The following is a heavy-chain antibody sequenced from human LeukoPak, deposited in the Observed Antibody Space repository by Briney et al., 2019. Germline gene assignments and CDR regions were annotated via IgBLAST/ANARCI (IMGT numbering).Heavy chain of an antibody. CDR2: IAPVLEIT. V-gene: IGHV1-69*04. D-gene: IGHD1-26*01. Sequence: SVKVSCKASGGTFSNSAISWVRQAPGQGPEWMGRIAPVLEITNYAQKFQGRLTFTADISTSTAYMELSGLRSEDTAIYYCARGYSGLHFDSWGQGSLVTVSS. CDR1: GGTFSNSA. J-gene: IGHJ4*02. CDR3: ARGYSGLHFDS.